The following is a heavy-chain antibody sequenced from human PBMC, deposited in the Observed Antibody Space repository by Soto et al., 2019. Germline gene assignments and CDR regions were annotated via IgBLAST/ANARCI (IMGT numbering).Heavy chain of an antibody. V-gene: IGHV3-23*01. D-gene: IGHD6-19*01. Sequence: GGSLRLSCAASGFTFSSYAMSWVRQAPGKGLEWVSAISGSGVSTSYADSVKGRFTISRDNSKNTLYLQMNSLRAEDTAVYYCAKHSSGWLLSWIDYWGQGTLVTVSS. CDR3: AKHSSGWLLSWIDY. CDR2: ISGSGVST. CDR1: GFTFSSYA. J-gene: IGHJ4*02.